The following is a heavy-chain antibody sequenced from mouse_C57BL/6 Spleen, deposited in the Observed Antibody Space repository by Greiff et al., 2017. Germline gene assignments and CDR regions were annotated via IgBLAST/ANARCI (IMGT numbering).Heavy chain of an antibody. J-gene: IGHJ1*03. Sequence: VQLQQSGAELVKPGASVKLSCTASGYTFTSYWMPWVRQTPGQSLEWVGMIHPNSGSTYYTEKFKGKATLTVDKSYSTVYMQLSSLTSDDSAVYYCARYRRTDWYFDVWGTGTTVTVSS. V-gene: IGHV1-64*01. CDR2: IHPNSGST. CDR3: ARYRRTDWYFDV. CDR1: GYTFTSYW.